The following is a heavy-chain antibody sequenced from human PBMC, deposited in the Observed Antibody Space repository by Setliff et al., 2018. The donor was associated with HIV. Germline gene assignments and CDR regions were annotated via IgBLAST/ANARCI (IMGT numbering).Heavy chain of an antibody. CDR2: FIAVLGIA. D-gene: IGHD6-19*01. V-gene: IGHV1-69*10. J-gene: IGHJ4*02. CDR3: ARAHSIGWYYFDF. Sequence: SVKVSCKAFGDTFSNYAISWVRQAPGQGLEWMGGFIAVLGIATYAQKFQGRLTITADESTSKIYREVSSLSFEETAVNYCARAHSIGWYYFDFWGQGPRSPSPQ. CDR1: GDTFSNYA.